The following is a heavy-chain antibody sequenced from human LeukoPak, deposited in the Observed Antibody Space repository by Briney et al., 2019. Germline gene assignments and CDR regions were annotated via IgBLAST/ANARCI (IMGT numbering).Heavy chain of an antibody. J-gene: IGHJ5*02. CDR2: ITGSGDGT. CDR1: GFTFNIYA. Sequence: GGSLRVSCAASGFTFNIYAMSWVRQAPGKGLEWVAAITGSGDGTFSAGSVTGRFTLSRDNSTNTLYLQMDSLRVEDTVFYYCAKERASGNYWGHFDPWGQGTLVTVSS. V-gene: IGHV3-23*01. CDR3: AKERASGNYWGHFDP. D-gene: IGHD3-10*01.